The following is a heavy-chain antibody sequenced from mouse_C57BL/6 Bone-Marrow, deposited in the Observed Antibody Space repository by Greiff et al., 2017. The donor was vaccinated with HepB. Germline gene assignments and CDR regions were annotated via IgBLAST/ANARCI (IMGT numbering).Heavy chain of an antibody. CDR2: IYPGSGNT. V-gene: IGHV1-76*01. CDR3: ARGAITTVVRAMDY. Sequence: VQGVESGAELVRPGASVKLSCKASGYTFTDYYINWVKQRPGQGLEWIARIYPGSGNTYYNEKFKGKATLTAEKSSSTAYMQLSSLTSEDSAVYFCARGAITTVVRAMDYWGQGTSVTVSS. J-gene: IGHJ4*01. D-gene: IGHD1-1*01. CDR1: GYTFTDYY.